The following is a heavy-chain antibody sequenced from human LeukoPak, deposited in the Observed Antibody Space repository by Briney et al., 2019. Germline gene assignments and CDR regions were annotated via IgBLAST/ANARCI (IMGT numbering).Heavy chain of an antibody. CDR2: MNPDTGDT. Sequence: ASVRVSCKASGYTFTAYDINWVRQASGKGLEWMGWMNPDTGDTGFAQKFQGRVTMTRDRSIDTAYMELRGLTSEDTAVYYCTRGSLSGSSRDYWGQGTLLTVSS. D-gene: IGHD1-26*01. CDR1: GYTFTAYD. J-gene: IGHJ4*02. V-gene: IGHV1-8*01. CDR3: TRGSLSGSSRDY.